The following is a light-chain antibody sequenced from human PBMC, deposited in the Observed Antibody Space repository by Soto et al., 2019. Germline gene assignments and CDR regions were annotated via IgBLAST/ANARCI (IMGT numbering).Light chain of an antibody. CDR3: QQYHNTAT. CDR2: GAS. J-gene: IGKJ2*01. Sequence: EIVMTQSPATLSVTAGEKASLSCRASQSISSNLAWYQQKPGQAPRLLIYGASTRATGFPARFSGSGSGTEFTLTISTVQSEDFAVYYCQQYHNTATFGQGTKLEIK. V-gene: IGKV3-15*01. CDR1: QSISSN.